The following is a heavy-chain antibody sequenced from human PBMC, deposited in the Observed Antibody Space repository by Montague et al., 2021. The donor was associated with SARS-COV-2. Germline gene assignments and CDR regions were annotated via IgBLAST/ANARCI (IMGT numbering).Heavy chain of an antibody. J-gene: IGHJ6*02. Sequence: SLRLSCAASGFTFSNSAMNWVRQAPGKGLEWVSGSSGSDGGTHYADSVKGRFTISRDNSKNVVYLQMNSLRAEDTALYYCAKDSYYYGLGYGMDVWGQGTTVTVSS. CDR2: SSGSDGGT. CDR3: AKDSYYYGLGYGMDV. V-gene: IGHV3-23*01. CDR1: GFTFSNSA. D-gene: IGHD3-10*01.